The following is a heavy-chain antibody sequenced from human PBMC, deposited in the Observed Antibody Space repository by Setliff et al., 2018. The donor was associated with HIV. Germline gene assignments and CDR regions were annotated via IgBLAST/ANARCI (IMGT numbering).Heavy chain of an antibody. J-gene: IGHJ6*03. CDR3: ARDSPRQRVVDYYYYMDV. D-gene: IGHD2-15*01. CDR2: LNPNSHNT. V-gene: IGHV1-8*01. CDR1: EYSFTSYD. Sequence: GASVKVSCKPSEYSFTSYDINWVRQATGQGLEWMGWLNPNSHNTGYAQKFQGRVAMTWDTSISTAYMVLSSLRSEDTAVYYCARDSPRQRVVDYYYYMDVWGKGTTVTVSS.